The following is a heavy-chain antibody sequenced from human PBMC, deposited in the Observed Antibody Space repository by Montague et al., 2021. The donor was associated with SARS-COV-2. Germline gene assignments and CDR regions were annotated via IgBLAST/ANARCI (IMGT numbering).Heavy chain of an antibody. V-gene: IGHV2-5*02. Sequence: PALVKPTQTLTLICTFSEFSPTTSGVSVNWIRQPPGKALEWLALSCWXXXKRYSSSLGSRLTITKDTSKNQVVLTMTKMDPVDTATYFCTHYRPSTGGTWGQGALVTVSS. CDR3: THYRPSTGGT. CDR1: EFSPTTSGVS. J-gene: IGHJ5*02. D-gene: IGHD3-16*01. CDR2: SCWXXXK.